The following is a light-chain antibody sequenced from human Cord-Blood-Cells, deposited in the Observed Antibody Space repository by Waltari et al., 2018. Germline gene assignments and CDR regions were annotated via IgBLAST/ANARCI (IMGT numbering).Light chain of an antibody. Sequence: QSALTQPASVSVSTGQSITISCTGTSSDVGGHTYVTWSQRHPGTAPKLMIYEVRNRPSGVSNRFSGSKSGNTASLTIAGLQAEDEADYYCSSYTSSSTLVFGGGTKLTVL. V-gene: IGLV2-14*01. CDR1: SSDVGGHTY. CDR3: SSYTSSSTLV. CDR2: EVR. J-gene: IGLJ2*01.